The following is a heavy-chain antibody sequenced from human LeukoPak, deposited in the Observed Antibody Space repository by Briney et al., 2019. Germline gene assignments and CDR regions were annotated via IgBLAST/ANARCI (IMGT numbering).Heavy chain of an antibody. J-gene: IGHJ6*03. Sequence: GGSLRLSCAASGFTFHSYWMHWVRQAPGKGLEWVSGISWNSFSIGYADSVKGRFTISRDNAKNSLYLQMNSLRAEDTALYYCAKSSGNYLNYYYYMDVWGKGTTVTISS. CDR3: AKSSGNYLNYYYYMDV. D-gene: IGHD3-10*01. V-gene: IGHV3-9*01. CDR1: GFTFHSYW. CDR2: ISWNSFSI.